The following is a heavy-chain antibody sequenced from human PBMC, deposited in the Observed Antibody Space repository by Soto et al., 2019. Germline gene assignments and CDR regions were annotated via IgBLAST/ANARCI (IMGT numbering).Heavy chain of an antibody. D-gene: IGHD3-22*01. CDR3: ARDYYDSSGYYSAFDI. Sequence: GGSLRLSCAAFGFTFSSYSMNWVRQAPGKGLEWVSYISSSSSTIYYADSVKGRFTISRDNAKNSLYLQMNSLRDEDTAVYYCARDYYDSSGYYSAFDIWGQGTMVTVS. J-gene: IGHJ3*02. V-gene: IGHV3-48*02. CDR1: GFTFSSYS. CDR2: ISSSSSTI.